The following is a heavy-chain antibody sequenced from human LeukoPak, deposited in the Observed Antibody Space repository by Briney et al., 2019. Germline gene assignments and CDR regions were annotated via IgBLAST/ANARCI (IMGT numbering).Heavy chain of an antibody. V-gene: IGHV3-48*03. Sequence: GRSLRLSCAASGFTFSSYAMHWVRQAPGKGPEWLSYITTGGSTTHYADSVKGRFTISRDNTQNSLYLQMDSLRPEDTAPYYCARDRGIVGTTAGYYYDYWGQGTLVSVSS. CDR2: ITTGGSTT. CDR3: ARDRGIVGTTAGYYYDY. J-gene: IGHJ4*02. D-gene: IGHD1-26*01. CDR1: GFTFSSYA.